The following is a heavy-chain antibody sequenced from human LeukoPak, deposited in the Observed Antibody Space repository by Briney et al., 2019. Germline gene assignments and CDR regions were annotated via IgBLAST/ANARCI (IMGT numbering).Heavy chain of an antibody. Sequence: AASVKVSCKASGFTFTSSAVQWVRQARGQRLEWIGWIVVGSGNTNYAQKFQGRVTITRDMSTSTAYMELSSLRSEDTAVYYCAAGTYYYDSSGPSGDYWGQGTLVTVSS. CDR1: GFTFTSSA. CDR2: IVVGSGNT. V-gene: IGHV1-58*01. J-gene: IGHJ4*02. CDR3: AAGTYYYDSSGPSGDY. D-gene: IGHD3-22*01.